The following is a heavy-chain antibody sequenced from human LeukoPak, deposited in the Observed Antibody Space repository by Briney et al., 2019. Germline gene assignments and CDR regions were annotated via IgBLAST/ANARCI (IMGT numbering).Heavy chain of an antibody. CDR2: ISGSGGST. CDR3: AKVQSQYY. CDR1: GGSSSGYY. J-gene: IGHJ4*02. V-gene: IGHV3-23*01. Sequence: SSETLSLTCAAYGGSSSGYYWSWIRQAPGKGLEWVSAISGSGGSTYYADSVKGRFTISRDNSKNTLYLQMNSLRAEDTAVYYCAKVQSQYYWGQGTLVTVSS.